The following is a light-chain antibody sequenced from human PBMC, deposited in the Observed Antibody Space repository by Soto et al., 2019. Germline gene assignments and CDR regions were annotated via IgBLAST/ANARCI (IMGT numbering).Light chain of an antibody. CDR1: QSVSSY. CDR3: QQRSNWPLA. J-gene: IGKJ4*01. V-gene: IGKV3-11*01. CDR2: DAS. Sequence: EIVLTQSTATLSLSTGERATLPCRASQSVSSYLAWYQQKPGQAPRLLIYDASNRATGIPARFSGSGSGTDFTLTISSLEPEDFAVYYCQQRSNWPLAFGGGTKGEIK.